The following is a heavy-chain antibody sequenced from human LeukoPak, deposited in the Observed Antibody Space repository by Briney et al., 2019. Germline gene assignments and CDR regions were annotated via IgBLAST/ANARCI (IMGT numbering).Heavy chain of an antibody. CDR2: IYYSGST. J-gene: IGHJ4*02. Sequence: SETLSLTCTVSGGSISSSSYYWGWIRQPPGKGLEWIGSIYYSGSTYYNPSLKSRVTISVDTSKNQFSLKLSSVTAADTAVYYCARGTPPTPLIAVAGENYFDYWGQGTLVTVSS. D-gene: IGHD6-19*01. CDR1: GGSISSSSYY. V-gene: IGHV4-39*07. CDR3: ARGTPPTPLIAVAGENYFDY.